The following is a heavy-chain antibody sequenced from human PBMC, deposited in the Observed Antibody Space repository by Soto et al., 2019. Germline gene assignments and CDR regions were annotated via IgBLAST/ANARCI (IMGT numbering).Heavy chain of an antibody. V-gene: IGHV1-46*03. Sequence: GASVKVSCKASGYTFTSYYMHWVRQAPGQGLEWMGIINPSGGSTSYAQKFQGRVTMTRDTSTSTVYMELSSLRSEDTAMYYCARVGSGSYFPNYYYYGMDVWGQGTTVTV. J-gene: IGHJ6*02. CDR1: GYTFTSYY. D-gene: IGHD3-10*01. CDR2: INPSGGST. CDR3: ARVGSGSYFPNYYYYGMDV.